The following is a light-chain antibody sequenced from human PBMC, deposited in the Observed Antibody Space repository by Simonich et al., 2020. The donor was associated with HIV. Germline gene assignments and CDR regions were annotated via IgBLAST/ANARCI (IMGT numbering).Light chain of an antibody. CDR1: QSVLYSSNNKNY. CDR2: LAS. V-gene: IGKV4-1*01. J-gene: IGKJ4*01. Sequence: IVMTKSPDSLAVSLGERATINCKSSQSVLYSSNNKNYLAWYQQKPGQPPKLLIYLASTRESGVPDRFSGSGSGTDFTLTISSLQAEDVAVYYCQQYYSTPLTFGGGTKVEIE. CDR3: QQYYSTPLT.